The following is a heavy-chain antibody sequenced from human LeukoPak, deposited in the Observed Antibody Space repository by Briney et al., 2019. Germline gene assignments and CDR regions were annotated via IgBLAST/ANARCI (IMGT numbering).Heavy chain of an antibody. V-gene: IGHV3-30*18. CDR1: GFTFSSYG. Sequence: GGSLRLSCAASGFTFSSYGMHWVRQAPGKGLEWGAVITYDGSNKYYADSVEGRLTISIYNSKNTLYLQMKSLRAEHTAVYYCAKGGYSGSSHFDYWGQGTLVTVSS. CDR3: AKGGYSGSSHFDY. D-gene: IGHD5-12*01. CDR2: ITYDGSNK. J-gene: IGHJ4*02.